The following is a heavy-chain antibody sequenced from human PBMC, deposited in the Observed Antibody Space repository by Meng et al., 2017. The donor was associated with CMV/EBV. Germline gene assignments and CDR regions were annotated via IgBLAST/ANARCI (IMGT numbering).Heavy chain of an antibody. CDR3: ARVYGEYADNYYYYGMDV. Sequence: SETLSLTCTVSGGSISSYYWSWIRQPPGKGLEWIGYIYCSGSTNYNPSLKSRVTISVDTSKNQFSLKLSSVTAADTAVYYCARVYGEYADNYYYYGMDVWGQGTTVTVSS. D-gene: IGHD4-17*01. J-gene: IGHJ6*02. V-gene: IGHV4-59*01. CDR1: GGSISSYY. CDR2: IYCSGST.